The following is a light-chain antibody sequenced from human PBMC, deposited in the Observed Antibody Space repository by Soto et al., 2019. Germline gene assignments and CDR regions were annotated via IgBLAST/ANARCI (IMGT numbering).Light chain of an antibody. CDR1: QSVSSSY. Sequence: EIVLTQSPGTLSLSPGERATLSCRASQSVSSSYLAWHQQKPGQAPRLLISAASSRATGIPDRFSGSGSGTDFTLTISRLEPEDFAVYYCQQYGSSSWTFGQGTKVDIK. V-gene: IGKV3-20*01. CDR2: AAS. J-gene: IGKJ1*01. CDR3: QQYGSSSWT.